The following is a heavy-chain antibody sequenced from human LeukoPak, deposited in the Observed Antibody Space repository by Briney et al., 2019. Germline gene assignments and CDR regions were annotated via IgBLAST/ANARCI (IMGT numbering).Heavy chain of an antibody. CDR2: IHYSGST. V-gene: IGHV4-39*07. D-gene: IGHD5-18*01. CDR1: GGSISSSNYY. CDR3: ARDSYGYATANPEFDY. J-gene: IGHJ4*02. Sequence: SGTLSLTCTVSGGSISSSNYYWGWIRQPPGKGLEWIGSIHYSGSTYYNPSLKSRVTISVDTSKNQFSLKLSSVTAADTAVYYCARDSYGYATANPEFDYWGQGTLVTVSS.